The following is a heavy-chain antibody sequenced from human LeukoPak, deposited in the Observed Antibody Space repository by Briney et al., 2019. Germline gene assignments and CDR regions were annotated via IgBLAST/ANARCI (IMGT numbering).Heavy chain of an antibody. J-gene: IGHJ5*02. CDR2: TYYRSKWYN. CDR1: GDSVSTYSGA. Sequence: SQTLSLTCAISGDSVSTYSGAWNWFGQSPSRGLEWLGRTYYRSKWYNDYATSVKSRVTINPDTSKNQFSLQLNSVTPEDTAVYYCAKGSGSYYSGVDWFDVRGQGTLVTVSA. D-gene: IGHD3-10*01. V-gene: IGHV6-1*01. CDR3: AKGSGSYYSGVDWFDV.